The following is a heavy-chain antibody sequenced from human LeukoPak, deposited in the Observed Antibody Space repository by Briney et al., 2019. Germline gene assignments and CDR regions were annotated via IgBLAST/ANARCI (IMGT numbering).Heavy chain of an antibody. Sequence: GGSLRLFCGASGFIFRSYGMHWARQAPGKGLVGGAVISYDGSNKYYADSVKGRFTISRDNSKNTLYLQMNTLRSEDTAVYYCARSGRRGYSYGYRFKCYFDYWGQGTLVTVSS. CDR3: ARSGRRGYSYGYRFKCYFDY. V-gene: IGHV3-30*03. J-gene: IGHJ4*02. CDR1: GFIFRSYG. D-gene: IGHD5-18*01. CDR2: ISYDGSNK.